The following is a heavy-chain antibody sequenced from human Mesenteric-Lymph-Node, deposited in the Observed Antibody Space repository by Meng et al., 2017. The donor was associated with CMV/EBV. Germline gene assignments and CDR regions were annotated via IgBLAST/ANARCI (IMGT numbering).Heavy chain of an antibody. J-gene: IGHJ5*01. Sequence: ISGDSVSNNIAAWNWISQSPSRGLEWLGRTYYRSKWYNEYTGSLKSRITINPDTSKNQFSLQLNFVTPEDTAVYYCARESAGAPFDSWGQGTLVTVSS. D-gene: IGHD1-26*01. V-gene: IGHV6-1*01. CDR2: TYYRSKWYN. CDR3: ARESAGAPFDS. CDR1: GDSVSNNIAA.